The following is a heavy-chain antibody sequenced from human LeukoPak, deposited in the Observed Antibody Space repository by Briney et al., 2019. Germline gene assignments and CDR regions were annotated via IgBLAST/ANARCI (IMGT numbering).Heavy chain of an antibody. D-gene: IGHD3-3*01. J-gene: IGHJ3*02. V-gene: IGHV1-69*05. CDR1: GGTFSSYA. CDR2: IIPIFGTA. Sequence: GASVKVSCKASGGTFSSYAISWVRQAPGQGLEWMGGIIPIFGTANYAQKFQGRVTITTDESTSTAYMELSSLRSEDTAVYYCARERYDFWSGYPQGAFDIWGQGTMVTVSS. CDR3: ARERYDFWSGYPQGAFDI.